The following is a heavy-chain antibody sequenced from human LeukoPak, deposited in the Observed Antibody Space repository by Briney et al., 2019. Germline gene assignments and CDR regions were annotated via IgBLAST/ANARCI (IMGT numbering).Heavy chain of an antibody. CDR2: ISGRGGST. CDR3: AKGYKTYYYDSSGYYPLDY. V-gene: IGHV3-23*01. D-gene: IGHD3-22*01. CDR1: GFTFSSYA. Sequence: GGSLRLSCAASGFTFSSYAMSWVRQAPGKGREGVSAISGRGGSTYYADSVKGRFTFSRDNSKNTLYLEMNSLRAEDTAVYYCAKGYKTYYYDSSGYYPLDYWGQGTLVTVSS. J-gene: IGHJ4*02.